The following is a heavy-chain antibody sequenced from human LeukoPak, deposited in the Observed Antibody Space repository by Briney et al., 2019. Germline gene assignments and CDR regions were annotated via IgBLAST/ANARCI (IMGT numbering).Heavy chain of an antibody. CDR1: GGSISSGAYS. V-gene: IGHV4-30-4*07. D-gene: IGHD4-17*01. CDR2: VYYSGGT. CDR3: AREDYGDYLGVYWFDP. Sequence: SQTLSLTCAVSGGSISSGAYSWSWIRQPPRKGLEWIGYVYYSGGTYYNPSLKSRVTISVDTSKNQFSLKLSSVTAADTAVYYCAREDYGDYLGVYWFDPWGQGTLVTVSS. J-gene: IGHJ5*02.